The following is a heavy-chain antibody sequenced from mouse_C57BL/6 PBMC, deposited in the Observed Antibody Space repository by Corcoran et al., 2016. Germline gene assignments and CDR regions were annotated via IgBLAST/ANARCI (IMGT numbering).Heavy chain of an antibody. D-gene: IGHD1-1*01. CDR2: INTYSGVP. V-gene: IGHV9-3*01. J-gene: IGHJ1*03. CDR1: GYTFTTYG. CDR3: ARSTPITTVVAPDWYCDV. Sequence: QIQLVQSGPELKKPGVTVKSSCKASGYTFTTYGMSWVQQAPGKGLKWMGGINTYSGVPTYADDFKGRFAFSLETSASTAYLQINNLKNEDTATYFCARSTPITTVVAPDWYCDVWGTETTVTVSS.